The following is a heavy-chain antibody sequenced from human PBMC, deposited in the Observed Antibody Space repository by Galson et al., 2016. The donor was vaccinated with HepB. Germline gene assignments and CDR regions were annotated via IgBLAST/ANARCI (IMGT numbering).Heavy chain of an antibody. CDR3: AKDTGHCSGGVCYSPRGMDV. CDR2: ISSNNYI. D-gene: IGHD2-15*01. CDR1: GFTFSNYG. Sequence: SLRLSCAASGFTFSNYGMHWVRQAPGKGLEWVSFISSNNYIYYADSVQGRFTISRDNAKNSLYPQMHSRRAEDKAVYYCAKDTGHCSGGVCYSPRGMDVWGQGTTVTVSS. V-gene: IGHV3-21*01. J-gene: IGHJ6*02.